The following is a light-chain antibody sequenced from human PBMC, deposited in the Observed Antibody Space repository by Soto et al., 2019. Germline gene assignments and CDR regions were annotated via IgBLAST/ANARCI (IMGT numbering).Light chain of an antibody. CDR1: RSNIGAGYD. Sequence: QSVLTQPPSVSGAPGQRVTISCTGSRSNIGAGYDVHWYQQLPGTAPRLLIYANNYRPSGVPDRFSGSKSGTSVSLAITGLQAEDEADYYCQSYDSSLSGSVFGGGTELTVL. V-gene: IGLV1-40*01. CDR3: QSYDSSLSGSV. J-gene: IGLJ2*01. CDR2: ANN.